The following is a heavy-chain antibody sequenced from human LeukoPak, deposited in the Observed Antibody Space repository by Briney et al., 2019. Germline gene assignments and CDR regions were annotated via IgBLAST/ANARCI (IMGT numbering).Heavy chain of an antibody. CDR2: MNPNSGNT. D-gene: IGHD3-22*01. J-gene: IGHJ4*02. CDR3: ARVGYYYDSSGYGDFDY. V-gene: IGHV1-8*01. Sequence: ASVKVSCKASGYTFTSYDINWVRQATGQGLEWMGRMNPNSGNTGYAQKFQGRVTMTRNTSISTAYMELSSLRSEDTAVYYCARVGYYYDSSGYGDFDYWGQGTLVTVSS. CDR1: GYTFTSYD.